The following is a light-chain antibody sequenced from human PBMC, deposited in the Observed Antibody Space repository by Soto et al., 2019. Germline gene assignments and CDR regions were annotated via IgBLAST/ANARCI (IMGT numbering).Light chain of an antibody. CDR3: QQDYTRFT. V-gene: IGKV3D-7*01. J-gene: IGKJ3*01. Sequence: PGERVTLSCRASQSVSSSYLTWYQQKPGQAPRLLIYGASTRATSIPARFSGSGSGTDFTLTISNLQPEDFAVYYCQQDYTRFTFGPGTKVDIK. CDR1: QSVSSSY. CDR2: GAS.